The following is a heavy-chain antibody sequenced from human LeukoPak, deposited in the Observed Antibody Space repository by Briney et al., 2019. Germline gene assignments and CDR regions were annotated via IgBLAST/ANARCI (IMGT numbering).Heavy chain of an antibody. CDR3: ARASRVRPTLTAFDI. CDR2: ISAYNGNT. D-gene: IGHD1-26*01. V-gene: IGHV1-18*04. Sequence: ASVKVSCKASGYTFTGYYIHWVRQAPGQGLEWMGWISAYNGNTNYAQKLQGRVTMTTDTSTSTAYMELRSLRSDDTAMYYCARASRVRPTLTAFDIWGQGTVVTVSS. J-gene: IGHJ3*02. CDR1: GYTFTGYY.